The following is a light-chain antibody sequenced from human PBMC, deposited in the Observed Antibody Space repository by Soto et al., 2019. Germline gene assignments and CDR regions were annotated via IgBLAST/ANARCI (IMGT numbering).Light chain of an antibody. V-gene: IGLV1-47*01. J-gene: IGLJ1*01. CDR3: APWADSVNGFYV. Sequence: QSLLTQPPSASGTPGQGVTISCSRRTSNIGSKYVYWYQQLRATAPKLFIYRNNQRPSGVPDRLSGSKSRTSASLAISGLRSADEADDFCAPWADSVNGFYVFGSGTKVTV. CDR1: TSNIGSKY. CDR2: RNN.